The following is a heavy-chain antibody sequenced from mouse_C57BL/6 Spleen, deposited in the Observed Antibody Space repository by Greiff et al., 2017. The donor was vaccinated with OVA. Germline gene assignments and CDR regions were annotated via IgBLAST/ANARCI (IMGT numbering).Heavy chain of an antibody. Sequence: EVKVEESGGGLVKPGGSLKLSCAASGFTFSSYAMSWVRQTPEKRLEWVATISDGGSYTYYPDNVKGRFTISRDNAKNNLYLQMSHLKSEDTAMYYCARDGPANYFDYWGQGTTLTVSS. CDR3: ARDGPANYFDY. V-gene: IGHV5-4*01. J-gene: IGHJ2*01. CDR1: GFTFSSYA. CDR2: ISDGGSYT.